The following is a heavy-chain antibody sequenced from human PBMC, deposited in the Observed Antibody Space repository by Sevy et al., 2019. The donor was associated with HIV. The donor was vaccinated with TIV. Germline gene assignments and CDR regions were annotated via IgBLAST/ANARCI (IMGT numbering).Heavy chain of an antibody. CDR2: IKQDGSEK. J-gene: IGHJ6*02. CDR3: ARCYDYVWGSYRWDHYYYYGMDV. CDR1: GFTFSSYW. D-gene: IGHD3-16*02. V-gene: IGHV3-7*01. Sequence: GGSLRLSCAASGFTFSSYWMSWVRQAPGKGLEWVANIKQDGSEKYYVDSVKGRFTISRDNAKNSLYLQMNSLRAEDTAVYYCARCYDYVWGSYRWDHYYYYGMDVWGQGTTVTVSS.